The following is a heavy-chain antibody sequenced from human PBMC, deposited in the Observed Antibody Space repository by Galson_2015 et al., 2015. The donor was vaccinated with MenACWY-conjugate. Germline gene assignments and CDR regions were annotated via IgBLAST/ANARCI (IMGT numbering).Heavy chain of an antibody. V-gene: IGHV3-11*03. CDR1: GFTFSDYC. D-gene: IGHD3-22*01. Sequence: SLRLSCAASGFTFSDYCMSWIRQAPGKGLEWVSYIGSISTYRNHADSVKGRFTISRDNAKNSLYLQMHSLRAEDTAVYYCARCGYSSYDAFDIWGQGTMVTVSS. J-gene: IGHJ3*02. CDR2: IGSISTYR. CDR3: ARCGYSSYDAFDI.